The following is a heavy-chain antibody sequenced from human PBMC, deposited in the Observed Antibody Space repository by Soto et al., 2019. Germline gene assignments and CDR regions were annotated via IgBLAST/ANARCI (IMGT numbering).Heavy chain of an antibody. V-gene: IGHV3-30-3*01. D-gene: IGHD5-12*01. CDR2: ISYDGSNK. CDR3: ARHRMSWVDIEATISGYYFDY. J-gene: IGHJ4*02. Sequence: QVQLVESGGGVVQPGRSLRLSCAASGFTFSSYAMHWVRQAPGKGLEWVAVISYDGSNKYYADSVKGRFTISRDNSKDTLYLQMNSLRAEDTAVYYCARHRMSWVDIEATISGYYFDYWGQGTLVTFSS. CDR1: GFTFSSYA.